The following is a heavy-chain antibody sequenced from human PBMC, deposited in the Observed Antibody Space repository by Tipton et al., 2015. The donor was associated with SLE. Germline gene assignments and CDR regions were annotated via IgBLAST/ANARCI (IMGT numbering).Heavy chain of an antibody. CDR3: ARGGLKYRRGDSPMDV. CDR2: IYYRGNT. Sequence: LRLSCTVSGGSISDYYWSWIRQSPGKGLEWIGYIYYRGNTNYNPSLKSRITMSVDTSRNQFSLRLSSVTAADTALYYCARGGLKYRRGDSPMDVWGKGTTVTVSS. V-gene: IGHV4-59*08. J-gene: IGHJ6*03. D-gene: IGHD2-2*01. CDR1: GGSISDYY.